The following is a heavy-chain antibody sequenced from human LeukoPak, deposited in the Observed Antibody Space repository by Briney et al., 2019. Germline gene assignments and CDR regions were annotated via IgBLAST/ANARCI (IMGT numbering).Heavy chain of an antibody. D-gene: IGHD3-22*01. V-gene: IGHV1-8*01. CDR1: GYTFTSYD. CDR2: MNPNSGNT. J-gene: IGHJ3*02. CDR3: ARSKSSSETYYDRDDAFDI. Sequence: VASVKVSCKASGYTFTSYDINWVRQATGQGLEWMGWMNPNSGNTGYAQKFQGRVTMTRNTSISTAYMELSRLRSDDTAVYYCARSKSSSETYYDRDDAFDIWGQGTMVTVSS.